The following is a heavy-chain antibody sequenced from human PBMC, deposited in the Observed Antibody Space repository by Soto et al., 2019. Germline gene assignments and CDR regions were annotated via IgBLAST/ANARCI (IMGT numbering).Heavy chain of an antibody. CDR2: IWYDGSKK. D-gene: IGHD5-12*01. J-gene: IGHJ6*02. CDR1: GFTFNSYG. CDR3: ARARGVYGMDV. Sequence: QVQLVESGGGVVQFGRSLRLSCAASGFTFNSYGFHWVRQAPGQGLEWVGVIWYDGSKKYYAGSVAGRLVISRDESRNTVQLQMDSLRVEDTAVDYCARARGVYGMDVWGQGTTVTVSS. V-gene: IGHV3-33*01.